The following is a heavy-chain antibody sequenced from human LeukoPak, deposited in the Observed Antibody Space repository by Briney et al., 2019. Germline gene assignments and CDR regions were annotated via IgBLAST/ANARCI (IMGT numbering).Heavy chain of an antibody. CDR1: GFTFSSYS. CDR2: ISSSSYI. CDR3: ARRRPRWYFDY. V-gene: IGHV3-21*01. Sequence: GGSLRLSCAASGFTFSSYSMNWVRQAPGKGLEWVSSISSSSYIYYADSVKGRFTISRDNAKNSLYLQMNSLSAEDTAVYYCARRRPRWYFDYWGQGTLVTVSS. J-gene: IGHJ4*02.